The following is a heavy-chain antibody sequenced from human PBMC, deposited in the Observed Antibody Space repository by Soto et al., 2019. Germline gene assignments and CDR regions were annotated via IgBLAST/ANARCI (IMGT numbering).Heavy chain of an antibody. D-gene: IGHD3-22*01. V-gene: IGHV1-69*12. J-gene: IGHJ5*02. Sequence: QVQLVQSGAEVKKPGSSVKVSCKASGGTFSSYAISWVRQAPGQGLEWMGGIIPIFGTANYAQKFQGRVKITVDESTCTAYMELRSMISEDAAVYYCARPTRYFYDSSGQSAWFDPWGQGTLVIVTS. CDR2: IIPIFGTA. CDR3: ARPTRYFYDSSGQSAWFDP. CDR1: GGTFSSYA.